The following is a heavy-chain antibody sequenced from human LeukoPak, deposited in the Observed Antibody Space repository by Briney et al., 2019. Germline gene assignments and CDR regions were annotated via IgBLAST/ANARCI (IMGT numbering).Heavy chain of an antibody. J-gene: IGHJ6*04. D-gene: IGHD1-26*01. Sequence: SETLSLPCTVSGGFISRYYGSWIRQPAGRGLGWVGYIHYSGSNNYNPSLKSRVTISVDTSKNQFSLKMRAVSAAGTAVYYCGRAKGRLRSPYAMDVRGARNPVTLSP. CDR1: GGFISRYY. V-gene: IGHV4-59*01. CDR2: IHYSGSN. CDR3: GRAKGRLRSPYAMDV.